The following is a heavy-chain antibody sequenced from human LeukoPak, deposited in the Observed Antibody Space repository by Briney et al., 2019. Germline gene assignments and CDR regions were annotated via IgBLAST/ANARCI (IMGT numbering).Heavy chain of an antibody. CDR2: ISGNSVTR. V-gene: IGHV3-48*02. J-gene: IGHJ6*02. CDR1: GFISSTYS. Sequence: PGGPLRLSCAASGFISSTYSMNWVRQAPGKGLEWVSQISGNSVTRYYADSVKGRFTISRDNVKNSLYLQMNSLRDEDTAVYYCARYFGDPQGMDVWGQGTTVTVSS. CDR3: ARYFGDPQGMDV. D-gene: IGHD3-10*01.